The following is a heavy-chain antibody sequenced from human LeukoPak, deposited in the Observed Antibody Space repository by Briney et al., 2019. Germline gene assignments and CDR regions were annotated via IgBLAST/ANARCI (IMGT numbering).Heavy chain of an antibody. J-gene: IGHJ4*02. CDR2: INPNSGGT. CDR1: GYTFTGYY. D-gene: IGHD6-13*01. Sequence: ASVKVSCTASGYTFTGYYLHWVRQAPGQGLEWMGWINPNSGGTKYAQKFQGRVTMTRDTSISTAYMELSSLTSDDTAVYYCARGGGTIAGTGIPFDYWGQGTLVTVSS. V-gene: IGHV1-2*02. CDR3: ARGGGTIAGTGIPFDY.